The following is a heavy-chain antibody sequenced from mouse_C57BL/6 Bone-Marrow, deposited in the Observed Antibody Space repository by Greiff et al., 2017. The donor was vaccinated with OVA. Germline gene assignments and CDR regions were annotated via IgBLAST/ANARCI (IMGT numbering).Heavy chain of an antibody. CDR1: GFTFSDYG. J-gene: IGHJ2*01. V-gene: IGHV5-17*01. Sequence: EVQLQESGGGLVKPGGSLKLSCAASGFTFSDYGMHWVRQAPEKGLEWVAYISSGSSTIYYADTVKGRFTISRDNAKNTLFLQMTSLRSEDTAMYYCARTHYYGSSVYFDYWGQGTTLTVSS. D-gene: IGHD1-1*01. CDR2: ISSGSSTI. CDR3: ARTHYYGSSVYFDY.